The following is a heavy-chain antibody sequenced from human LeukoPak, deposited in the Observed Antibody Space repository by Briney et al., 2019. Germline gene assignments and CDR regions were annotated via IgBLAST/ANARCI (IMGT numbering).Heavy chain of an antibody. Sequence: GGSLRLSCAASGFTVSSNYMSWVRQAPGKGLEWVSVIYSGGSTYYADSVKGRFTISRDNSKNTLYLQMNSLRPEDTALYYCAKGYCSSTSCYFDYWGQGTLVTVSS. D-gene: IGHD2-2*01. CDR2: IYSGGST. V-gene: IGHV3-53*05. CDR3: AKGYCSSTSCYFDY. CDR1: GFTVSSNY. J-gene: IGHJ4*02.